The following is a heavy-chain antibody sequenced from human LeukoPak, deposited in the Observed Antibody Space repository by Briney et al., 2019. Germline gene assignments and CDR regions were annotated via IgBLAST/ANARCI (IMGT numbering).Heavy chain of an antibody. CDR3: AKGPLEWLLHYFDY. Sequence: GGSLRLSCAASGFTFSSHAMSWVRQAPGKGLEWVSGISGSGGSTHYADSVKGRFTISRDNSKNTLYLQMNSLRAEDTAVYYCAKGPLEWLLHYFDYWGQGTLVTVSS. V-gene: IGHV3-23*01. CDR2: ISGSGGST. D-gene: IGHD3-3*01. J-gene: IGHJ4*02. CDR1: GFTFSSHA.